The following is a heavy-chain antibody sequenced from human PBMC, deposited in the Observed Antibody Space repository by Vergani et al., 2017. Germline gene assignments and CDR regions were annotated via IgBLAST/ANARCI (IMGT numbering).Heavy chain of an antibody. V-gene: IGHV1-2*02. CDR3: ARDTRGGEWSGGY. J-gene: IGHJ4*02. D-gene: IGHD3-16*01. CDR2: VNPNSGGT. Sequence: QVQLVQSGAEVKKPGASVKVSCKTSGFTFSGYYIHWVRQAPGQGLEWMGWVNPNSGGTNYAQKFQGRVTMTRDTSINTAYMELNRLKSDATAMYYCARDTRGGEWSGGYWGQGTLVTVSS. CDR1: GFTFSGYY.